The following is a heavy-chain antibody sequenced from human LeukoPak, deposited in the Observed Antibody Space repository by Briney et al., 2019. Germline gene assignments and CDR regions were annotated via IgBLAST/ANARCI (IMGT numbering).Heavy chain of an antibody. CDR1: GASINSYY. Sequence: SETLSLTCTVSGASINSYYWSWIRQPPGKGLEWIGYIYYSGSTNYNPALKSRVTISEDTSKNQISLKLSSVTAADTAVYYCARDVDYDLLCWGQGTLVTVSS. D-gene: IGHD4/OR15-4a*01. V-gene: IGHV4-59*01. CDR3: ARDVDYDLLC. CDR2: IYYSGST. J-gene: IGHJ4*02.